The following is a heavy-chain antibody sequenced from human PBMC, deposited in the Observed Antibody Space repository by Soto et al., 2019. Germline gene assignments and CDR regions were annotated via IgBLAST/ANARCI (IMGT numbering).Heavy chain of an antibody. J-gene: IGHJ6*01. D-gene: IGHD3-3*01. CDR3: ARDFPGHTIPMDV. Sequence: PGGSLRLSCAASGFTFSSYWMHWVRQAPGKGLVWVARINSDGSSTTYAESVKGRFTISRDNAKNTLYLQMNSLRAEDTAVYFCARDFPGHTIPMDVRGKGTTVTVSS. CDR2: INSDGSST. V-gene: IGHV3-74*01. CDR1: GFTFSSYW.